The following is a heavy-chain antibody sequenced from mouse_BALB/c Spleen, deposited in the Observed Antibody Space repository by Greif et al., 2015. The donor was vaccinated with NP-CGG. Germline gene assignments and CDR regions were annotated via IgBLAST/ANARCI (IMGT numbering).Heavy chain of an antibody. CDR3: ARRTGTEAMDY. CDR1: GYTFTDYY. D-gene: IGHD4-1*01. V-gene: IGHV1-84*02. Sequence: VQLQQSGPELVKPGASVKISCKASGYTFTDYYINWVNQKPGQGLEWIGWIYSGSGNTTYNEKFKGKATLTVDTSSSTAYMQVSSLTAEDTAVYFCARRTGTEAMDYWGQGTSVTVSS. CDR2: IYSGSGNT. J-gene: IGHJ4*01.